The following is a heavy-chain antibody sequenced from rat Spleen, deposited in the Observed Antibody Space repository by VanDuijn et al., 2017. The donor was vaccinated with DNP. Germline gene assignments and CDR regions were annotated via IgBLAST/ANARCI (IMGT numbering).Heavy chain of an antibody. CDR3: ARDAGGPFDY. V-gene: IGHV5-31*01. D-gene: IGHD1-11*01. CDR1: GFTFNNYW. Sequence: EVQLVESGGDLVQPGRSLKLSCLASGFTFNNYWMTWIRQVPGKGLEWVASISSGGGTTYYPDSVKGRFTASRDNAKNSLYLQMDSLRSEDTAPYYCARDAGGPFDYWGQGVMVTVSS. J-gene: IGHJ2*01. CDR2: ISSGGGTT.